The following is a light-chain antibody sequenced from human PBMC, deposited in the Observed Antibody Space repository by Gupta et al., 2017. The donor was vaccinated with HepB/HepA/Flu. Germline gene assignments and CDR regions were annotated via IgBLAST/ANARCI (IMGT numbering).Light chain of an antibody. Sequence: DIQMTQSPSSLSASVGDRVTLTCRASQSISSYLNWYQQKPGKAPKVLIYAASRLQSGVTSRFSGSGSGTXFTLTIXRLQPEDFATYYCQQSDSTPRTFGXGTKVEIK. V-gene: IGKV1-39*01. CDR2: AAS. CDR1: QSISSY. CDR3: QQSDSTPRT. J-gene: IGKJ1*01.